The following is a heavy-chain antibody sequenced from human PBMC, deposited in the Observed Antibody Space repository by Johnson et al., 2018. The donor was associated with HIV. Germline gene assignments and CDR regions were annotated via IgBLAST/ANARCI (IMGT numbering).Heavy chain of an antibody. D-gene: IGHD4-17*01. CDR2: ISWDGGNS. Sequence: VQLVESGGVLVQPGGSLRLSCAVSGFTFENYAMHWVRQAPGKGLEWVSLISWDGGNSYYADSVQGRFTISRENAKNSLYLQMNRLKTEDTAVYYCTRRLDYGDVMGAFDIWGQGTMVTVSS. J-gene: IGHJ3*02. CDR3: TRRLDYGDVMGAFDI. CDR1: GFTFENYA. V-gene: IGHV3-43D*03.